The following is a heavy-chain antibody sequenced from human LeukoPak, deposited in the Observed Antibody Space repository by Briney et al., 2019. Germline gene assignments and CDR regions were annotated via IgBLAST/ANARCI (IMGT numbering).Heavy chain of an antibody. D-gene: IGHD2-2*01. CDR3: AGGGVVVVPAAKLDY. CDR2: IWYDGSNK. V-gene: IGHV3-33*01. J-gene: IGHJ4*02. CDR1: GFTFSNYG. Sequence: GESLRLSCAASGFTFSNYGMHGVRQAPGKALVWVAVIWYDGSNKYYADSVKGRFTISRDNSKNTLYLQMNSLRAEDTAVYYCAGGGVVVVPAAKLDYWGQGTLVTVSS.